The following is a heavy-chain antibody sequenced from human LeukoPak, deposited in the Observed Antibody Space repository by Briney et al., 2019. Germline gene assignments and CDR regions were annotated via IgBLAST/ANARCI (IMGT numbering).Heavy chain of an antibody. D-gene: IGHD3-3*01. CDR2: ISAYNGNT. CDR1: GYTFTSYG. CDR3: ARLRLDYDFWSGFSIYYMDV. V-gene: IGHV1-18*01. Sequence: ASVKVSCKASGYTFTSYGLSWVRQAPGQGLEWMGWISAYNGNTNYAQKLQGRVTMTTDTSTSTAYMELRSLRSDDTAVYYCARLRLDYDFWSGFSIYYMDVWGKGTTVTVSS. J-gene: IGHJ6*03.